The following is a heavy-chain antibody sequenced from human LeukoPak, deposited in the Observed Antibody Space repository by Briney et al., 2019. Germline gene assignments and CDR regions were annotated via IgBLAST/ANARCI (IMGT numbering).Heavy chain of an antibody. CDR1: GFTFSSYG. J-gene: IGHJ4*02. CDR2: IRYDGSNK. Sequence: PGGSLRLSCAASGFTFSSYGMHWVRQAPGKGLEWVAFIRYDGSNKYYADSVKGRFTISRDNSKNTLHLQMNSLRAEDTAVYYCAKDRGIRIAAAGTDYWGQGTLVTVSS. D-gene: IGHD6-13*01. CDR3: AKDRGIRIAAAGTDY. V-gene: IGHV3-30*02.